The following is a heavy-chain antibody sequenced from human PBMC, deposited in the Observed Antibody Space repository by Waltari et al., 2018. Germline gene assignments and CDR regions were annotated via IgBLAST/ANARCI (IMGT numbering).Heavy chain of an antibody. D-gene: IGHD2-2*01. CDR1: GGSFSGYY. J-gene: IGHJ5*02. Sequence: QVQLQQWGAGRLKPSETLSLTCAVYGGSFSGYYWNWIRQPPGKGLEWIGEINHSGSTNYNPSLKSRVTISVDTSKNQFSLKLSSVTAADTAVYYCARGGTVVVPAAMRRWFDPWGQGTLVTVSS. V-gene: IGHV4-34*01. CDR3: ARGGTVVVPAAMRRWFDP. CDR2: INHSGST.